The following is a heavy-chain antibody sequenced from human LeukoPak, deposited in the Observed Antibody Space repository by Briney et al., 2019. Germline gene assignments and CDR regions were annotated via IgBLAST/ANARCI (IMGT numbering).Heavy chain of an antibody. J-gene: IGHJ5*02. CDR3: ARSHSSSSFVFDP. CDR2: INPNSGGT. CDR1: GYTFTDYY. Sequence: VASVKVSCKASGYTFTDYYMHWVLQAPGQGLEWMGWINPNSGGTNYAQMFQGRVTMTRDMSISTAYMELTRLTSDDTAVYYCARSHSSSSFVFDPWGQGTLVTVSS. V-gene: IGHV1-2*02. D-gene: IGHD6-6*01.